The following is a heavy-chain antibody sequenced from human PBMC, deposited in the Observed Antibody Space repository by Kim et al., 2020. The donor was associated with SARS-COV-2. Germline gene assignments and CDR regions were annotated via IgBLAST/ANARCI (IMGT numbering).Heavy chain of an antibody. CDR2: IGASGDDT. V-gene: IGHV3-23*01. Sequence: GGSLRLSCAASGFKFGSYAMSWVRQAPRKGLEWVAGIGASGDDTYYPDSMKGRVIISRDNSINNLYLQMNSLTVEDTATYFCVKGSGWLHWFDPWGQG. CDR3: VKGSGWLHWFDP. J-gene: IGHJ5*02. CDR1: GFKFGSYA. D-gene: IGHD6-19*01.